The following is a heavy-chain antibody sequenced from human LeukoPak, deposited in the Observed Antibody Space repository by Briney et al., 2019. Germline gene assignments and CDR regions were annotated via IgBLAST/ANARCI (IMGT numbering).Heavy chain of an antibody. Sequence: GGSLRLSCAASGFTFSTFAMIWVRQPPGKGLEWVSSIFPSGGEIHYADSVRGRFTISRDNSKSTLSLQMSSLRADDTAVYYCARGGSGNWNAPFDYWGQGTLVTVSS. J-gene: IGHJ4*02. D-gene: IGHD1-1*01. CDR1: GFTFSTFA. CDR3: ARGGSGNWNAPFDY. V-gene: IGHV3-23*01. CDR2: IFPSGGEI.